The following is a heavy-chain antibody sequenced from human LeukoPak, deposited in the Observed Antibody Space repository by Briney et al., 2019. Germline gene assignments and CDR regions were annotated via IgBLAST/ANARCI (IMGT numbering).Heavy chain of an antibody. Sequence: GGSLRLSCAASGFTFDDYGMSWVRQAPGKGLEWVSGINWNGGSTGYADSVKGRFTISRDNAKNSLYLQMNSLRAEDTALYYCARARVCSSTSCYYAFDIWGQGTMVTVSP. CDR3: ARARVCSSTSCYYAFDI. V-gene: IGHV3-20*04. J-gene: IGHJ3*02. D-gene: IGHD2-2*01. CDR1: GFTFDDYG. CDR2: INWNGGST.